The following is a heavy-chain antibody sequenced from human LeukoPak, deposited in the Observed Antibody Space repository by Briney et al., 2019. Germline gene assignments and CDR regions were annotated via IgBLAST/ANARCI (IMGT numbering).Heavy chain of an antibody. V-gene: IGHV3-7*03. Sequence: GGSLRLSCAASGATFSSYGMHWVRQAPGKGLEWVANIKQDGGEKYYVDSVQGRFTISRDNAKNSLYLQMNSLRAEDTALYYCARDRKDILTGYYEYYFDYWGQGTLVTVSS. D-gene: IGHD3-9*01. J-gene: IGHJ4*02. CDR3: ARDRKDILTGYYEYYFDY. CDR2: IKQDGGEK. CDR1: GATFSSYG.